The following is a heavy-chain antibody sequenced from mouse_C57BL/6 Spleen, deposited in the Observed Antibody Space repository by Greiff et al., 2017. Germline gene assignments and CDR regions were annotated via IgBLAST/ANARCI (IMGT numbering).Heavy chain of an antibody. CDR1: GYTFTDYY. J-gene: IGHJ3*01. Sequence: VQLQQSGPELVKPGASVKISCKASGYTFTDYYMNWVKQSHGKSLEWIGDINPNNGGTSYNQKFKGKATLTVDKSSSTAYMELRSLTSEDSAVYYCARERIYYDYGREFAYWGQGTLVTVSA. V-gene: IGHV1-26*01. D-gene: IGHD2-4*01. CDR2: INPNNGGT. CDR3: ARERIYYDYGREFAY.